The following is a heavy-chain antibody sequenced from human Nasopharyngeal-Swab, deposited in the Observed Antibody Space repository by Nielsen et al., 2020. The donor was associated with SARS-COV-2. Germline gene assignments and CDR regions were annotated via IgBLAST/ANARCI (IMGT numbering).Heavy chain of an antibody. D-gene: IGHD6-13*01. J-gene: IGHJ4*02. CDR3: AKDPRTYSSSWYFDY. Sequence: GESLKISCAASGFTFSTFGMHWVRQAPGKGLEWVSVIYSGGSSTYYADSVKGRFTISRDNSKNTLYLQMNSLRAEDTAVYYCAKDPRTYSSSWYFDYWGQGTLVTVSS. V-gene: IGHV3-23*03. CDR1: GFTFSTFG. CDR2: IYSGGSST.